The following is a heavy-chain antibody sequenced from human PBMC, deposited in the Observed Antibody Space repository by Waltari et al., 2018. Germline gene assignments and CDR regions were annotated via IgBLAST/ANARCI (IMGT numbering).Heavy chain of an antibody. D-gene: IGHD3-10*01. Sequence: QVQLVQSGAEVKKPGSSVTVSCKASGGTFSSYARSWVRQAPGQGLAWMGGIIPIFGTANYAQKFQGRVTITPDESTSTDYMELSSLRSEDTAVYYWAREHGSGSADYWGQGTLVTVSS. CDR1: GGTFSSYA. V-gene: IGHV1-69*05. J-gene: IGHJ4*02. CDR2: IIPIFGTA. CDR3: AREHGSGSADY.